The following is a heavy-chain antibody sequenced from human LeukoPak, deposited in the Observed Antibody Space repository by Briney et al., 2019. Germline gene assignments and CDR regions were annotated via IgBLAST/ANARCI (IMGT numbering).Heavy chain of an antibody. V-gene: IGHV1-8*01. Sequence: ASVKVSCKASGYTFISYEIDWMRQVTGQGLEWMGWMSPKSGNTNYAQKFKGRVTMTRNTSINTAYLELSSLTSDDTAVYFCARGVGGLGNMDVWGKGT. CDR1: GYTFISYE. CDR3: ARGVGGLGNMDV. D-gene: IGHD3-16*01. J-gene: IGHJ6*03. CDR2: MSPKSGNT.